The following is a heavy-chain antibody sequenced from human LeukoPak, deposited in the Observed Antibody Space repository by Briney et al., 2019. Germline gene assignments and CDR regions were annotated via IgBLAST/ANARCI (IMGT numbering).Heavy chain of an antibody. CDR2: INQDGSEK. J-gene: IGHJ4*02. D-gene: IGHD2-8*01. CDR3: VAMAFDY. CDR1: GFTFSSYW. Sequence: PGGSLRLSCAASGFTFSSYWMNWVRQAPGKGLEWVVNINQDGSEKYYVDSVRGRFTISRDNAKNSVYLQMNSLRAEDTAVYYCVAMAFDYWGQGTLVTVSS. V-gene: IGHV3-7*01.